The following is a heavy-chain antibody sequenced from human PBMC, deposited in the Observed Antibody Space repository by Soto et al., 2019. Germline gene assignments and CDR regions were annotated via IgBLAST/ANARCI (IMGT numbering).Heavy chain of an antibody. CDR1: GGSISSSNW. J-gene: IGHJ4*02. CDR3: ARRGIAARKEFDY. D-gene: IGHD6-6*01. V-gene: IGHV4-4*02. Sequence: QVQLQESGPGLVKPSGTLSLTCAVSGGSISSSNWWRWVRQPPGKGLEGIGENYHSGSANYNPALKSRVTISVDKYKNQFSLKLSSVTAADTAVYYCARRGIAARKEFDYWGQGTLVTVSS. CDR2: NYHSGSA.